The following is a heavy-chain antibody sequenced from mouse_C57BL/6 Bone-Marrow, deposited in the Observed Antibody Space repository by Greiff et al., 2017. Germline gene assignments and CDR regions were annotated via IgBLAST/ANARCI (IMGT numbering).Heavy chain of an antibody. J-gene: IGHJ2*01. CDR3: ARHDY. V-gene: IGHV5-6*01. Sequence: EVQGVESGGDLVKPGGSLKLSCAASGFTFSSYGMSWVRQTPDKRLEWVATISSGGSYTYYPDSVKGRFTISRDNAKNTLYLQMSSLKSADTAMYYCARHDYWGQGTTLTVSS. CDR1: GFTFSSYG. CDR2: ISSGGSYT.